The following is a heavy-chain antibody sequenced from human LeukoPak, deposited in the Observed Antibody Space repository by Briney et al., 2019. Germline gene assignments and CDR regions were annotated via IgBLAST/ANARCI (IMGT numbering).Heavy chain of an antibody. CDR2: FDVAETDT. D-gene: IGHD3-16*02. J-gene: IGHJ6*03. CDR1: GYTLSELS. CDR3: ARWDYRYYYYMDV. V-gene: IGHV1-24*01. Sequence: ASVKVSCKVSGYTLSELSMHWVRQSPGKGLEWMGGFDVAETDTIYAQKFQGRVTITADESTSTAYMELSGLRPEDTAVYYCARWDYRYYYYMDVWGKGTTVTVSS.